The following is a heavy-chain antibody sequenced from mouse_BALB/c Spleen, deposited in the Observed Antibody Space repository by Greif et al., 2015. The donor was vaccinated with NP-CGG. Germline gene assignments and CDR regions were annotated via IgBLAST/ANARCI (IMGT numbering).Heavy chain of an antibody. Sequence: QVQLQQSGAELVKPGASVKLSCKASGYTFTSYYMYWVKQRPGQGLEWIGEINPSNGGTNFNEKFKSKATLTVDKSSSTAYMQLSSLTSEDSAVYYCTRAGYGSSYYAMDYWGQGTSVTVSS. D-gene: IGHD1-1*01. J-gene: IGHJ4*01. CDR2: INPSNGGT. CDR1: GYTFTSYY. V-gene: IGHV1S81*02. CDR3: TRAGYGSSYYAMDY.